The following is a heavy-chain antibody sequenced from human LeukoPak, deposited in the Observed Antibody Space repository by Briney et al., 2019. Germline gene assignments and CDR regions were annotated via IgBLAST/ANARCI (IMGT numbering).Heavy chain of an antibody. Sequence: GGSLRLSCAASGFTFSSYGMHWVRQAPGKGLEWVAVISYDGSNKYYADSVKGRFTISRDNFKNTLYLQMNSLRAEDTAVYYCAKDLSNSSGWPKLDYWGQGTLVTVSS. CDR3: AKDLSNSSGWPKLDY. V-gene: IGHV3-30*18. D-gene: IGHD6-19*01. J-gene: IGHJ4*02. CDR2: ISYDGSNK. CDR1: GFTFSSYG.